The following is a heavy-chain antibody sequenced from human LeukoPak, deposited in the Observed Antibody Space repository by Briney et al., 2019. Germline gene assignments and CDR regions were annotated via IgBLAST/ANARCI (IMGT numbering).Heavy chain of an antibody. CDR2: ISYDGSNK. D-gene: IGHD2-15*01. CDR1: GFTFSSYA. Sequence: PGGSLRLSCAASGFTFSSYAMHWVRQAPGKGLEWVAVISYDGSNKYYADSVKGRFTTSRDNSKNTLYLQMNSLRAEDTAVYYCARDGRYCSGGSCYFFDYWGQGTLVTVSS. V-gene: IGHV3-30-3*01. J-gene: IGHJ4*02. CDR3: ARDGRYCSGGSCYFFDY.